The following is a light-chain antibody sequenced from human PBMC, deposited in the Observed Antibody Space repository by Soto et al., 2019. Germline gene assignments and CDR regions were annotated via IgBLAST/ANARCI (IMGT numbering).Light chain of an antibody. CDR2: VNSDGSH. Sequence: QAVVTQSPSASASLGASVNLTCSLSSGHSSYAIAWHQQQPEKGPRYLMKVNSDGSHSKGDGIPDRFSGSSSGAERYLTISSLQSEDEADYYCQTWGTGIRVFGGGTKLTVL. CDR3: QTWGTGIRV. CDR1: SGHSSYA. J-gene: IGLJ3*02. V-gene: IGLV4-69*01.